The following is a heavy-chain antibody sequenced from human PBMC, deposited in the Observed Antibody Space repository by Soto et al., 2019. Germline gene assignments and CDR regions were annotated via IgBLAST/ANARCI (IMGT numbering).Heavy chain of an antibody. Sequence: ESGGGLVKPGGSLRLSCAASGFTFSDYYMSWIRQAPGTGLEWVSYISSSGSTIYYADSVKGRFTISRDNAKNSLYLQMNSLRAEDTAVYYCARDLWSGYNYYYYYYYMDVWGKGTTVTVSS. CDR1: GFTFSDYY. CDR3: ARDLWSGYNYYYYYYYMDV. D-gene: IGHD3-3*01. J-gene: IGHJ6*03. V-gene: IGHV3-11*01. CDR2: ISSSGSTI.